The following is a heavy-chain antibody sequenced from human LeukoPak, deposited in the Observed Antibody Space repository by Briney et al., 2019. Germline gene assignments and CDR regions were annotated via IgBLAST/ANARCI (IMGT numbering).Heavy chain of an antibody. V-gene: IGHV4-59*02. D-gene: IGHD3-10*01. CDR2: IYYSGST. CDR1: GGSVSGYY. CDR3: ARGGANYYGSGSYWGFDL. J-gene: IGHJ2*01. Sequence: PSETLSLTCTVSGGSVSGYYWSWIRQPPGKGLDWIGYIYYSGSTNYNPSLKSRVTILVDTSKNQFSLKLSSVTAADTAVYYCARGGANYYGSGSYWGFDLWGRGTLVTVSS.